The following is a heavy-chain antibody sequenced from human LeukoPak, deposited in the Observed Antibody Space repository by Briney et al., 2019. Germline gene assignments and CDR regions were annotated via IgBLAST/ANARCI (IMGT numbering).Heavy chain of an antibody. Sequence: GRSLRLSCAASGFTFSSYAMHWVRQAPGKGLEWVAVISYDGSNKYYADSVKGRFTISRDNAKNSLYLQMNSLRAEDTAVYYCASMQYYYGSGSLGDYWGQGTLVTVSS. CDR2: ISYDGSNK. CDR1: GFTFSSYA. CDR3: ASMQYYYGSGSLGDY. V-gene: IGHV3-30-3*01. J-gene: IGHJ4*02. D-gene: IGHD3-10*01.